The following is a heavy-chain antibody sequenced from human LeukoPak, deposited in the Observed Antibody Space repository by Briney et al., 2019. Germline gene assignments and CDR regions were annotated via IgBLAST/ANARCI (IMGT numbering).Heavy chain of an antibody. CDR3: ARHVGISC. CDR1: GFTFSDYY. Sequence: GGSLRLSCAASGFTFSDYYMSWIRQAPGKGLEWVSYMSSSSGTINYADSVKGRFTISRDSAKNSLFLQMSNLRDDDTAIYYCARHVGISCWGQGTLVTVSS. D-gene: IGHD7-27*01. J-gene: IGHJ4*02. CDR2: MSSSSGTI. V-gene: IGHV3-11*04.